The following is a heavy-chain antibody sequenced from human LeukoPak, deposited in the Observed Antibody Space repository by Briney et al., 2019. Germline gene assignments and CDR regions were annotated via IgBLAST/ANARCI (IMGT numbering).Heavy chain of an antibody. CDR1: GVSISSYY. Sequence: SETLSLTCTVSGVSISSYYWSWIRQPPGKGLEWIGYIYYSGSTNYTPSLKSRVTMSVDTSKNQFSLKLSTVTAADTAVYYCAREGSTPTSYFDYWGQGTLVTVSS. D-gene: IGHD5/OR15-5a*01. J-gene: IGHJ4*02. V-gene: IGHV4-59*12. CDR2: IYYSGST. CDR3: AREGSTPTSYFDY.